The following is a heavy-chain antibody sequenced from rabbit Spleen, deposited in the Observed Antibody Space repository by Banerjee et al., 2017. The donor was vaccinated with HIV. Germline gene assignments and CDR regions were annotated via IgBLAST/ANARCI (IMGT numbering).Heavy chain of an antibody. D-gene: IGHD8-1*01. CDR1: VFSFNSGYD. CDR2: AYAGSSGGT. J-gene: IGHJ6*01. V-gene: IGHV1S40*01. CDR3: ARDVGTSFSTYGMDL. Sequence: QSLEESGGGLVKPGASLTLTCKASVFSFNSGYDMCWVRQAPGKGLEWVACAYAGSSGGTYSATWAKGRFTISKTSSTTVTLQMTSLTAADTATYFCARDVGTSFSTYGMDLWGQGTLVTVS.